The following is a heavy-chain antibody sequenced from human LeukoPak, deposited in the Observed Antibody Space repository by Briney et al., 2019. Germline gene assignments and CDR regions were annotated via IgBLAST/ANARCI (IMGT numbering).Heavy chain of an antibody. Sequence: GGSLRLSCVASGFTFSNYDIYWVRQAPGKGLEWVAVISYDGSNKFYADSVKGRFTISRDNSKNTLYLQMNSLRAEDTAVYYCARDRSYYDILTGCFDYWGQGTLVTVSS. V-gene: IGHV3-30-3*01. CDR3: ARDRSYYDILTGCFDY. D-gene: IGHD3-9*01. CDR2: ISYDGSNK. J-gene: IGHJ4*02. CDR1: GFTFSNYD.